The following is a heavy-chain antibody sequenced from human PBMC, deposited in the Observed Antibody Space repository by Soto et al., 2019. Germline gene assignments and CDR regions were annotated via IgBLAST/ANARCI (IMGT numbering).Heavy chain of an antibody. CDR1: GASISSGNYY. Sequence: QVQLQESGPGLVKPSQTLSLTCSVSGASISSGNYYWSWIRQHPGKGLEWIGYIYYTGSTYYNPSLMSRITLSEDMSKNHFSLRLSSVTAADTAVYYCARGREEAGGPFDYWGQGTLVTVSS. J-gene: IGHJ4*02. CDR3: ARGREEAGGPFDY. D-gene: IGHD3-10*01. V-gene: IGHV4-31*03. CDR2: IYYTGST.